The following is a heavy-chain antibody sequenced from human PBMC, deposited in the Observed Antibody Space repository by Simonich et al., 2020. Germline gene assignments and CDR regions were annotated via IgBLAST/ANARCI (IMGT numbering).Heavy chain of an antibody. CDR2: INHSGTT. CDR3: ARGLRVAAAGTAFQH. V-gene: IGHV4-34*01. J-gene: IGHJ1*01. D-gene: IGHD6-13*01. Sequence: QVQLQQWGAGLLKPSETLSLTCAVYGGSFSGYYWSWIRQPPGKGREWIGEINHSGTTNYNPSLKGRVTISVDTSKNQFSLKLSSVTAADTAVYYCARGLRVAAAGTAFQHWGQGTLVTVSS. CDR1: GGSFSGYY.